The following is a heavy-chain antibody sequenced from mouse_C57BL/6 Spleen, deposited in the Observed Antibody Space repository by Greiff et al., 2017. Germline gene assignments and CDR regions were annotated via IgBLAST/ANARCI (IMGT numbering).Heavy chain of an antibody. D-gene: IGHD1-1*01. CDR2: INIGNGYT. V-gene: IGHV1-58*01. CDR1: GYTFTSYG. Sequence: VQLQQSGAELVRPGSSVKISCKTSGYTFTSYGINWVKQRPGQGLEWIGYINIGNGYTEYNEKFKGKDTLTSDTSSSTAYMQLSSLTSEDSAIYLCAISVYGRSPYFDYWGQGTTLTVSS. J-gene: IGHJ2*01. CDR3: AISVYGRSPYFDY.